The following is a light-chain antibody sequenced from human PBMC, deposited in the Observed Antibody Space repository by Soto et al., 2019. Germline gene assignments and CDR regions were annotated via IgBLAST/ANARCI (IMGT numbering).Light chain of an antibody. Sequence: EIVLTQSPGTLSLSPGERAILSCRASQSISINLAWYQQKPGQAPRLLIYAASNRATGVPARSSGSWSGTEFTLTISSLQSEDFAVYYCQQYNNWITFGQGTRLEIK. V-gene: IGKV3-15*01. CDR2: AAS. CDR3: QQYNNWIT. J-gene: IGKJ5*01. CDR1: QSISIN.